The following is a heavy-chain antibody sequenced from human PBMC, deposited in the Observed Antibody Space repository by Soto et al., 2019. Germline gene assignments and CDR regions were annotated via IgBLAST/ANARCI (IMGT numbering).Heavy chain of an antibody. J-gene: IGHJ3*02. CDR3: ARDRLYSGYDLPAFDI. D-gene: IGHD5-12*01. Sequence: GGSLRLSCAVSGFTVSSNYMSWVRQAPGKGLEWVSVIYSVGSTYYADSVKGRFTISRDNSKNTLYLQMNSLRAEDTAVYYCARDRLYSGYDLPAFDIWGQGTLLTVS. V-gene: IGHV3-53*01. CDR1: GFTVSSNY. CDR2: IYSVGST.